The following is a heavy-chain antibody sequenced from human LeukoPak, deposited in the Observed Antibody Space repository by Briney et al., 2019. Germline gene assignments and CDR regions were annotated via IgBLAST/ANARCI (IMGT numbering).Heavy chain of an antibody. CDR1: GDSMGTNY. V-gene: IGHV4-59*01. CDR3: ARDTYDFGGQSEDYFDS. J-gene: IGHJ3*01. Sequence: SETLSLTCSVSGDSMGTNYWSLIRQRPGKGLEWIGYAHSSGHTRSIPSLQSRVSISVDMSKKHLSLRLTSVTAADTAVYYCARDTYDFGGQSEDYFDSWGQGTMVLVSS. CDR2: AHSSGHT. D-gene: IGHD4/OR15-4a*01.